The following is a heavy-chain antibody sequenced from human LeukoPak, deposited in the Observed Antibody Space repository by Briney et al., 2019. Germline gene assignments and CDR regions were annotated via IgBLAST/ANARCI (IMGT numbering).Heavy chain of an antibody. V-gene: IGHV1-8*01. D-gene: IGHD5-24*01. J-gene: IGHJ4*02. CDR3: ARGRTEMATIPGY. CDR1: GYTFTSYD. CDR2: MNPNSGNT. Sequence: GASVKVSCKASGYTFTSYDINWVRQASGQGLEWMGWMNPNSGNTGYAQKFQGRVTMTRNTSISTAYMELSSLRSEDTAVYYCARGRTEMATIPGYWGQGTLVTVSS.